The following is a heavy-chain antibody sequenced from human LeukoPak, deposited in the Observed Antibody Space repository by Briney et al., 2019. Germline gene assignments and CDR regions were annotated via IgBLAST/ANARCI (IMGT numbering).Heavy chain of an antibody. CDR1: GFTFSSYA. D-gene: IGHD3-10*01. J-gene: IGHJ6*03. Sequence: GGSLRLSCAASGFTFSSYAMHWVRQAPGKGLEYVSAISSNGGSTYYANSVKGRFTISRDNSKNTLYLQMGSLRAEDMAVYYCARGGELAYYYYYYMDVWGKGTTVTISS. V-gene: IGHV3-64*01. CDR2: ISSNGGST. CDR3: ARGGELAYYYYYYMDV.